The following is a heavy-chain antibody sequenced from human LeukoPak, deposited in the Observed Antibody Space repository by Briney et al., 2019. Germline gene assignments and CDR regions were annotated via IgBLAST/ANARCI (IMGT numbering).Heavy chain of an antibody. V-gene: IGHV3-30*09. CDR3: ARDRASIAAAGGAFDL. D-gene: IGHD6-13*01. J-gene: IGHJ2*01. Sequence: GGSLRLSCAASGFTFSSYAMHWVRQAPGKGLEWVAVISYDGSNKYYADSVKGRFAISRDNSKNTLYLQMNSLRAEDTAVYYCARDRASIAAAGGAFDLWGRGTLVTVSS. CDR1: GFTFSSYA. CDR2: ISYDGSNK.